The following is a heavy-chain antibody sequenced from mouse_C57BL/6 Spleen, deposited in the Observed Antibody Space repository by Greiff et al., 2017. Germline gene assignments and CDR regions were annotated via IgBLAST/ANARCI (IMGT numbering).Heavy chain of an antibody. CDR2: ISYDGSN. CDR1: GYSITSGYY. CDR3: ARGEYYYGSSYWYFDV. Sequence: EVKLMESGPGLVKPSQSLSLTCSVTGYSITSGYYWNWIRQFPGNKLEWMGYISYDGSNNYNPSLKNRISITRDTSKNQFFLKLNSVTTEDTATYYCARGEYYYGSSYWYFDVWGTGTTVTVAS. V-gene: IGHV3-6*01. J-gene: IGHJ1*03. D-gene: IGHD1-1*01.